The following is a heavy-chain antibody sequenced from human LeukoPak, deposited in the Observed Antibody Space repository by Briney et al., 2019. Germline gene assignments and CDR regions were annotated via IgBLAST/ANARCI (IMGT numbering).Heavy chain of an antibody. D-gene: IGHD1-26*01. CDR3: QKDHYGSIDY. CDR1: RFTFSSYV. Sequence: GGSLRLSCAASRFTFSSYVVHWVRQAPGKGLEWVAVMSNDGRNKYYADSVKGRFTISRDNSKKTLFLQMNSLRAEHTGVYYCQKDHYGSIDYGGRGPLVPVSS. V-gene: IGHV3-30-3*02. J-gene: IGHJ4*02. CDR2: MSNDGRNK.